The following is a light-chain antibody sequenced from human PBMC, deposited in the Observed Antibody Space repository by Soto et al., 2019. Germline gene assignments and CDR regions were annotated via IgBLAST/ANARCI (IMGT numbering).Light chain of an antibody. J-gene: IGLJ3*02. CDR2: DVS. CDR3: CSYAGSYTWV. CDR1: SSHVGGYNY. V-gene: IGLV2-11*01. Sequence: QSALTQPRSVSGSPGQSVTISCTGTSSHVGGYNYVSWYQQHPGKAPKLMIYDVSKRPSGVPDRFAGSKSGNTASLTISGHQAEDEADYYCCSYAGSYTWVFGGGTKVTVL.